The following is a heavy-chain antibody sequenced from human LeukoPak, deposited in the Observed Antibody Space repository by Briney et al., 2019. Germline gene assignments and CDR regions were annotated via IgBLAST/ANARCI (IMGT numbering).Heavy chain of an antibody. CDR1: GFTFSSYA. V-gene: IGHV3-23*01. J-gene: IGHJ5*02. D-gene: IGHD6-6*01. CDR3: ARDLAAPYGNWFDP. CDR2: ISGSGGST. Sequence: PGGSLRLSCAASGFTFSSYAMSWVRQAPGKGLEWVSAISGSGGSTYYADSVKGRFTISRDNSKNTLYLQMNSLRAEDTAVYYCARDLAAPYGNWFDPWGQGTLVTVPS.